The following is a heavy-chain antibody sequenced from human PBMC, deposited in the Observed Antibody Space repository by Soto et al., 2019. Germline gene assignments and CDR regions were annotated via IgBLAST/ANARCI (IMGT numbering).Heavy chain of an antibody. J-gene: IGHJ4*02. CDR2: INSDGSRT. D-gene: IGHD2-21*01. CDR3: TRAFLPGNY. V-gene: IGHV3-74*01. CDR1: GFSLSGYW. Sequence: EVQLVESGGGLVQPGVSLKLSCAASGFSLSGYWMHWVRQAPGKGLVWVSRINSDGSRTDYADSVKGRFTISRDNAKNTLSLQMNSLRAEDTAVYYCTRAFLPGNYWGQGTLVTVSS.